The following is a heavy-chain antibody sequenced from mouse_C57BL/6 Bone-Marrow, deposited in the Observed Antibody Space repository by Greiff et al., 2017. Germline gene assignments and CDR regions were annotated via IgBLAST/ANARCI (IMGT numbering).Heavy chain of an antibody. D-gene: IGHD1-1*01. J-gene: IGHJ1*03. Sequence: QVQLQQPGAELVKPGASVKLSCKASGYTFTSYWMQWVKQRPGQGLEWIGEIDPSDSYTNYHQKFKGKATLTVDTSSSTAYMQLSSLTSEDSAVYYCARGDTTVVAHWYFDVWGTGTTVTVSS. CDR2: IDPSDSYT. V-gene: IGHV1-50*01. CDR3: ARGDTTVVAHWYFDV. CDR1: GYTFTSYW.